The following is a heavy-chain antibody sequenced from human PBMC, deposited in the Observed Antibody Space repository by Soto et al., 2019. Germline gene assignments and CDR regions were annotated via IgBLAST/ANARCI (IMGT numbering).Heavy chain of an antibody. CDR3: ARDIITVIGGEIYYYFGMDV. CDR2: INQSGTT. Sequence: SETLSLTFAVHGGSFREYYLSWLRQPPGKGLEWIGEINQSGTTHYNPSLKRRINISIDTSKNQFSLNLTSVTAADTATYYCARDIITVIGGEIYYYFGMDVWGQGTTVTVSS. J-gene: IGHJ6*02. V-gene: IGHV4-34*01. CDR1: GGSFREYY. D-gene: IGHD3-10*01.